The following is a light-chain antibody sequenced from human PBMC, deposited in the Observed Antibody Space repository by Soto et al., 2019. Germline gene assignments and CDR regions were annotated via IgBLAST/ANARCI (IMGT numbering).Light chain of an antibody. Sequence: QSVLTQPPSASGTPGQRVTISCSGSSSNIGSNYVYWYQQLPGTNPKLLIYSNNQRPSGVPDRFSGSKSGTSASLAIIGLRSEDEDDYYCAAWDDSLSVWVFGGGTKLTVL. CDR3: AAWDDSLSVWV. CDR1: SSNIGSNY. J-gene: IGLJ3*02. V-gene: IGLV1-47*02. CDR2: SNN.